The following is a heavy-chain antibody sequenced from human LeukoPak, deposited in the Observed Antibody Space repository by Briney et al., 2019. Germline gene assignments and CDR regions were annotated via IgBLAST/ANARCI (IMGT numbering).Heavy chain of an antibody. Sequence: GESLKISCKGSGYSFTNYWIGWVRQMPGKGLEWMGIIYPGDSDTRYSPSFQGQVTISADKSISTAYLQWSSLKASDTAMYYCARCPRKQGHWFDPWGQGPRLTVSS. CDR3: ARCPRKQGHWFDP. CDR2: IYPGDSDT. V-gene: IGHV5-51*01. D-gene: IGHD1-14*01. J-gene: IGHJ5*02. CDR1: GYSFTNYW.